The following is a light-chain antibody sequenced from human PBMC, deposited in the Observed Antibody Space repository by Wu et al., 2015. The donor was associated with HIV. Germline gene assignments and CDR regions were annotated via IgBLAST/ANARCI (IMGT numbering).Light chain of an antibody. CDR1: QSISSNY. J-gene: IGKJ1*01. CDR2: VAS. V-gene: IGKV3-20*01. CDR3: QQYGSSRWT. Sequence: EIVLTQSPGTLSLSPGERATLSCRASQSISSNYLAWYQQKPGQAPRLLISVASSRATGIPDRFSGSVSGTDFTLTISRLEPEDSALYYCQQYGSSRWTFGQGTKVEI.